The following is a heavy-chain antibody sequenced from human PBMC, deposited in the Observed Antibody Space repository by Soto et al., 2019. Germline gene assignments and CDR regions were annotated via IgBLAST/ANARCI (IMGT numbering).Heavy chain of an antibody. CDR1: GGSFSGYY. CDR3: AGEGYCSSTSGGLL. V-gene: IGHV4-34*01. CDR2: INHSGST. J-gene: IGHJ4*02. D-gene: IGHD2-2*01. Sequence: QVQLQQWGAGLLKPSETLSLTCAVYGGSFSGYYWSWIRQPPGKGLEWIGEINHSGSTNYNPSLKSRVTISVDTSTNQFSLKLSSVTAADTAVYYCAGEGYCSSTSGGLLGGQGTLVTVSS.